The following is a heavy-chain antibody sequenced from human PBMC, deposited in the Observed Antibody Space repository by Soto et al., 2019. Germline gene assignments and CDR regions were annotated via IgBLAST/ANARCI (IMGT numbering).Heavy chain of an antibody. CDR1: GGSISGGGYY. CDR3: ARVVNDNGEEYFDY. V-gene: IGHV4-31*03. J-gene: IGHJ4*02. CDR2: IYYSGST. D-gene: IGHD3-10*01. Sequence: QVQLQESGPGLVKPSQTLSLTCTVSGGSISGGGYYWSWIRQHPGKGLEWIGYIYYSGSTYSNPSHNSRVTISVDTSKNQFSLKLSSVTAADTAVYYCARVVNDNGEEYFDYWGQGTLVTVSS.